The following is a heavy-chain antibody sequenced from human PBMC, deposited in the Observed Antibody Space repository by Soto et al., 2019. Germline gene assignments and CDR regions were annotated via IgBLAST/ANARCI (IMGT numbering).Heavy chain of an antibody. Sequence: PVGSLRLSCAASGFTFSSYGMHWVRQAPGKGLEWVAVISYDGSNKYYADSVKGRFTISRDNSKNTLYLQMNSLRAEDTAVYYCAKDTTSSSWYDVYFDYWGQGTLVTVSS. D-gene: IGHD6-13*01. CDR1: GFTFSSYG. CDR2: ISYDGSNK. CDR3: AKDTTSSSWYDVYFDY. J-gene: IGHJ4*02. V-gene: IGHV3-30*18.